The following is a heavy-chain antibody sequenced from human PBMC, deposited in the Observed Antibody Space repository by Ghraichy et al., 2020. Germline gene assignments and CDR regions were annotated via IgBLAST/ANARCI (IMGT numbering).Heavy chain of an antibody. V-gene: IGHV4-30-4*07. CDR2: IYYSGST. D-gene: IGHD2-2*01. CDR1: GGSISSGGYS. Sequence: SETLSLTCAVSGGSISSGGYSWSWIRQPPGKGLEWIGYIYYSGSTYYNPSLKSRVTISVDTSKNQFSLKLSSVTAADTAVYYCARARYCSSTSCSLDYYMDVWGKGTTVTVSS. J-gene: IGHJ6*03. CDR3: ARARYCSSTSCSLDYYMDV.